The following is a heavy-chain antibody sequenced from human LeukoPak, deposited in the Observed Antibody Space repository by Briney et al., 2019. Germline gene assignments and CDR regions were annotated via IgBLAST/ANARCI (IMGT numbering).Heavy chain of an antibody. CDR1: GFXFSNFG. CDR3: ARSGYYGSGSYSDY. Sequence: GGSLRLSCAAFGFXFSNFGINWVRQAPGKGLEWVSSISSSSSYISYADSVKGRFTISRDNAKNSLYLQMNSLRAEDTALYYCARSGYYGSGSYSDYWGQGTLVTVSS. CDR2: ISSSSSYI. J-gene: IGHJ4*02. D-gene: IGHD3-10*01. V-gene: IGHV3-21*04.